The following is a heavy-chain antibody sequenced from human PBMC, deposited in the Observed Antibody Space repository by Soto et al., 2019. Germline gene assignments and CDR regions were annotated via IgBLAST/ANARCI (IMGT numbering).Heavy chain of an antibody. CDR2: IDPSDSYT. V-gene: IGHV5-10-1*01. Sequence: GESLKISCKGSGYSFTSYWISWVRQMPGKGLEWMGRIDPSDSYTNYSPSFQGHVTISADKSISTAYLQWSSLKASDTAMYYCARHGDPYYDSSGYYGNWFDPGGQGTLVTVSS. D-gene: IGHD3-22*01. CDR3: ARHGDPYYDSSGYYGNWFDP. CDR1: GYSFTSYW. J-gene: IGHJ5*02.